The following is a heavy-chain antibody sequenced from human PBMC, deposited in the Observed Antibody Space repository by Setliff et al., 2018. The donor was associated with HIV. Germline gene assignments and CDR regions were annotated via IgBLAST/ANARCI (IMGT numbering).Heavy chain of an antibody. J-gene: IGHJ3*01. CDR2: IFPADSDT. D-gene: IGHD3-22*01. Sequence: GESLKISCRGFGYSFGDYWIGWVRQKPGKGLEWMGIIFPADSDTRVSPSFQGQVSISADRSTYAAFLQWTSLKASDTGMYFCARHRVDTSMLVVKDPGAFDLWGQGTLVNVSA. CDR1: GYSFGDYW. V-gene: IGHV5-51*01. CDR3: ARHRVDTSMLVVKDPGAFDL.